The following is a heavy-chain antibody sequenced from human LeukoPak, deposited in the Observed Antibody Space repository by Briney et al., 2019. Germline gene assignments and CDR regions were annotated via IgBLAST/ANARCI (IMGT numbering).Heavy chain of an antibody. CDR2: INPNSGGT. D-gene: IGHD6-19*01. Sequence: ASVKVSCKASGYTFTGYYMHWVRQAPGQGLEWMGWINPNSGGTYYAQKFQGRVTMTRDTSISTAYMELSRLRSDDTAVYYCAIDTRHSSGWHFDYWGQGTLVTVSS. V-gene: IGHV1-2*02. CDR3: AIDTRHSSGWHFDY. CDR1: GYTFTGYY. J-gene: IGHJ4*02.